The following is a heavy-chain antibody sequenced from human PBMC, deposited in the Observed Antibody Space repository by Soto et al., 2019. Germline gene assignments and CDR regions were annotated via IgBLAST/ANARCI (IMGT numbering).Heavy chain of an antibody. CDR2: ISYDGSNK. J-gene: IGHJ4*02. CDR3: ARSFDY. CDR1: GFTFSSYA. Sequence: GGSLRLSCAASGFTFSSYAMHWVRQAPGKGLEWVAVISYDGSNKHYADSVKGRFTISRDNSKNTLYLQMNSLRAEDTAVYYCARSFDYWGQGTLVTVSS. V-gene: IGHV3-30-3*01.